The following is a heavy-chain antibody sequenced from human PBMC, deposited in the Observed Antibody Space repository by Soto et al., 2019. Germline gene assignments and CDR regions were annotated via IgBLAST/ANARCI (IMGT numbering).Heavy chain of an antibody. CDR3: IRQYSADCSGGTCYHAFYI. CDR1: GASVSSGCCY. V-gene: IGHV4-61*01. Sequence: QVKLQESGPGLVKPSEALSLTCSVSGASVSSGCCYWGWIRQPPGKGLEWIGYIYYSGSTNYNPSLKSRVTMSLDTSKNQFSLKLTSVTAADTAVYYCIRQYSADCSGGTCYHAFYIWGRGTMVTVSS. CDR2: IYYSGST. D-gene: IGHD2-15*01. J-gene: IGHJ3*02.